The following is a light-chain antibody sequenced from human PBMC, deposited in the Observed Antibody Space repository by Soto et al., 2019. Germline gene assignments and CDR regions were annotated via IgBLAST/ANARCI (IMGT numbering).Light chain of an antibody. J-gene: IGKJ1*01. CDR2: GAS. CDR1: QSVSIN. V-gene: IGKV3-15*01. Sequence: EIVMTQSPATLSVSPGERATLSCRASQSVSINLAWYQQRPGQAPRLLIYGASTTATGIPARFSGSGSGTEFTLTISSLQSEDFAVYYCQQYGSSGTFGQGTKVDIK. CDR3: QQYGSSGT.